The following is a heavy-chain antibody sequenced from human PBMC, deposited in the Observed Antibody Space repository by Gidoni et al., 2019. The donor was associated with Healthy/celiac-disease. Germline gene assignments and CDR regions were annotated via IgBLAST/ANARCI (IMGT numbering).Heavy chain of an antibody. Sequence: EVQLVESGGGLVKPGGSLRLSCAASGFTFSSYSMNWVRQAPGKGLEGVSSISSSSSYIYYADSVKGRFTISRDNAKNSLYLQMNSLRAEDTAVYYCARDGSFDWYPKAPFDYWGQGTLVTVSS. CDR1: GFTFSSYS. CDR3: ARDGSFDWYPKAPFDY. D-gene: IGHD3-9*01. J-gene: IGHJ4*02. V-gene: IGHV3-21*01. CDR2: ISSSSSYI.